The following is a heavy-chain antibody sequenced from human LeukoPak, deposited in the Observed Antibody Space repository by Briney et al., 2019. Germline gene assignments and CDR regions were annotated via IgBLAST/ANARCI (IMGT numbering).Heavy chain of an antibody. J-gene: IGHJ4*02. D-gene: IGHD5-12*01. CDR3: ARVFLSGYDGEFDY. CDR2: INPNSGGT. CDR1: GYTFTGYY. Sequence: GASVKVSCKASGYTFTGYYIHWVRQAPGQGLEWMGWINPNSGGTNYAQKFQGRVTMTRDTSISTAYMELSRLRSDDTAVYYCARVFLSGYDGEFDYWGQGTLVTVSS. V-gene: IGHV1-2*02.